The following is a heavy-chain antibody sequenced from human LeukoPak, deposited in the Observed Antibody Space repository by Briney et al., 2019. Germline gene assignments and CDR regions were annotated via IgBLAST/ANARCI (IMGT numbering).Heavy chain of an antibody. Sequence: PSETLSLTCTVSGGSISSYYWSWIRQPAGKGLQWIGRIYTSGSTNYNPSLKSRVTMSVDTSKNQFSLKLTSATAADTAVYYCARAYYDTSGYPGWYFDLWGRGTLVTVSS. CDR3: ARAYYDTSGYPGWYFDL. D-gene: IGHD3-22*01. J-gene: IGHJ2*01. CDR2: IYTSGST. V-gene: IGHV4-4*07. CDR1: GGSISSYY.